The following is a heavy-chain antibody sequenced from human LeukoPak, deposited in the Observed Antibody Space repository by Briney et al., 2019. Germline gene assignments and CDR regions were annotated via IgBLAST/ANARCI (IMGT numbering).Heavy chain of an antibody. D-gene: IGHD6-6*01. CDR1: GGSISSGSYY. J-gene: IGHJ6*03. Sequence: SETLSLTCTVSGGSISSGSYYWSWIRQPAGKGLEWIGRIYTSGSTNYNPSLKSRVTISVDTSKNQFSLKLSSVTAADTAVYYCARGKQLAGDMDVWGKGTTVTVSS. CDR3: ARGKQLAGDMDV. CDR2: IYTSGST. V-gene: IGHV4-61*02.